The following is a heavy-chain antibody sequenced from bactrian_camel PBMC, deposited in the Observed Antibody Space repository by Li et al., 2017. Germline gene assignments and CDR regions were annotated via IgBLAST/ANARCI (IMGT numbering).Heavy chain of an antibody. CDR3: AADLKSRGSWYFRRAADFDF. CDR1: GYAYAAYD. V-gene: IGHV3S53*01. D-gene: IGHD6*01. CDR2: IESTGST. J-gene: IGHJ6*01. Sequence: HVQLVESGGGSVQTGESLRLSCTASGYAYAAYDFAWFHQAPGKEREGIAAIESTGSTSYADSVKGRFTISTDNAKNTVYLQMNTLKPEDTGMYYCAADLKSRGSWYFRRAADFDFWGLGTQVTVS.